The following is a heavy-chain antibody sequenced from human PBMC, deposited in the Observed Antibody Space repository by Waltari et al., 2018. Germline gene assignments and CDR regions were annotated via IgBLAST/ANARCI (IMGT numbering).Heavy chain of an antibody. D-gene: IGHD2-21*02. J-gene: IGHJ4*01. CDR3: AREYCGGDCRLFDY. CDR2: INPNGGAT. V-gene: IGHV1-2*02. CDR1: RDAITAHY. Sequence: LVQSGAEGMKPGASVKVSCKVSRDAITAHYIHWVRQVPGQGLEWMGWINPNGGATNYARNYRGRITVTWDTSATTSYMGLSGLRSDDTAVYYCAREYCGGDCRLFDYWGQGTLVTVSS.